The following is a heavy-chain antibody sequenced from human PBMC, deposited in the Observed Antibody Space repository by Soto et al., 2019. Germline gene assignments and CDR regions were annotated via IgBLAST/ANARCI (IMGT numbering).Heavy chain of an antibody. CDR3: ARAGYGDTAFDI. CDR2: INHSGST. V-gene: IGHV4-34*01. Sequence: SEPLSPTSTLYGGPFSGYYWTWIRQPPGKGLEWIGEINHSGSTNYNPSLKSRVTISVDTSKNQFSLKLSSVTAADTAVYYCARAGYGDTAFDIWGQGTMVT. J-gene: IGHJ3*02. D-gene: IGHD4-17*01. CDR1: GGPFSGYY.